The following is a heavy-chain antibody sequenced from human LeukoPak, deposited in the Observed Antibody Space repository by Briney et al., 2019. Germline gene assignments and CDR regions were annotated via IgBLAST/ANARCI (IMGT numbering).Heavy chain of an antibody. Sequence: SETLSLTCTVSGGSISSYYWSWIRQPAGKGLEWIGRIYTSGSTNYNPSLKSRATMSVDTSKNQFSLRLSSVTAADTAVYYCARAGSPYNTSSGRFDFWGQGILVTVSS. CDR1: GGSISSYY. J-gene: IGHJ4*02. CDR2: IYTSGST. V-gene: IGHV4-4*07. CDR3: ARAGSPYNTSSGRFDF. D-gene: IGHD1-14*01.